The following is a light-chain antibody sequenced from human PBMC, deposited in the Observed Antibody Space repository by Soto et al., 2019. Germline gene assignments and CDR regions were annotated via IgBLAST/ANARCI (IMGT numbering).Light chain of an antibody. J-gene: IGLJ1*01. CDR1: SSDVGGYKY. Sequence: QSALTQPPSASGSPGQSVTISCTGTSSDVGGYKYVSWYHQHPGKAPKLMIFEVNKRPSGVPDRFSGCKSGNTASLTVSGLQAEDEADYYCSSYAGINNLGVFGTGTKVTVL. CDR3: SSYAGINNLGV. CDR2: EVN. V-gene: IGLV2-8*01.